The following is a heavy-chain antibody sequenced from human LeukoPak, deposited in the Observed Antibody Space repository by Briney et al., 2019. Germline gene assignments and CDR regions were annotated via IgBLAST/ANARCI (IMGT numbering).Heavy chain of an antibody. Sequence: PGGSLRLSCAASGFTFTSYWMSWVRQAPGKGLEWVANINQDGSEKYYVDSVKGRFTISRDNAQNSLYLEMNSLRAEDTAAFYCGCLESCGHWYACDIWGQGTMVSVS. CDR3: GCLESCGHWYACDI. CDR1: GFTFTSYW. V-gene: IGHV3-7*01. J-gene: IGHJ3*02. D-gene: IGHD3-22*01. CDR2: INQDGSEK.